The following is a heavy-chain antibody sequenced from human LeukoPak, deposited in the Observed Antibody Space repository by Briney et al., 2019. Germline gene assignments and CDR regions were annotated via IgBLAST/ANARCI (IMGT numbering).Heavy chain of an antibody. CDR1: GGSFSGYY. CDR2: INHSGST. CDR3: ARTGGTTYRAYYYYYMDV. Sequence: SETLSLTCAVYGGSFSGYYWSWIRQPPGKGLEWIGEINHSGSTNYNPSLKSRVTISVDTSKNQFSLKLSSVTAADTAVYYCARTGGTTYRAYYYYYMDVWGQGTTVTVSS. J-gene: IGHJ6*03. V-gene: IGHV4-34*01. D-gene: IGHD1-7*01.